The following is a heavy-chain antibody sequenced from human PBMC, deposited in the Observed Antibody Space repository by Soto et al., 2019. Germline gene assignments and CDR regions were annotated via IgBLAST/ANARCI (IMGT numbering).Heavy chain of an antibody. V-gene: IGHV3-23*01. CDR2: IEGSGTIT. J-gene: IGHJ5*01. D-gene: IGHD3-10*01. CDR3: VKNSGWFNS. Sequence: LRLSCAASGFMFSTTDMSWVRQAPGKGLEWVTTIEGSGTITYYADSVRGRSTISRDNSKHTVYLQMDSLTADDTAVYYCVKNSGWFNSWGQGTPVTVSS. CDR1: GFMFSTTD.